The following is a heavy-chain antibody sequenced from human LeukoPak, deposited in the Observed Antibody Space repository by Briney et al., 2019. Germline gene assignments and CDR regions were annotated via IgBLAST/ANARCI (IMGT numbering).Heavy chain of an antibody. V-gene: IGHV3-23*01. J-gene: IGHJ2*01. D-gene: IGHD3-3*01. CDR3: AKDQGTAIFGVIIPDWYFDL. Sequence: QPGGSLRLSCAASGFTFSSYAMNWVRQAPGKGLEGVSSISGGSRNIRYADSVKGRFTTSRDNSQNTLYLQMNSLRAEDTAVYYCAKDQGTAIFGVIIPDWYFDLWGRGTLVTVSS. CDR2: ISGGSRNI. CDR1: GFTFSSYA.